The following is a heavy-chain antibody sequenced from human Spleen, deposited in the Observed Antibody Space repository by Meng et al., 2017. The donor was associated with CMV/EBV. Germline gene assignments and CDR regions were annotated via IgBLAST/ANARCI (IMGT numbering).Heavy chain of an antibody. CDR3: ARVKRAGSLHSPGPFDN. CDR2: IIPILGIA. D-gene: IGHD5-24*01. J-gene: IGHJ4*02. Sequence: SVKVSCKASVDTFNRYSITWVRQAPGQGLEWMGRIIPILGIADYPQKFQGRVKITADKGTSTAYMELSSLRSEDTAVYYCARVKRAGSLHSPGPFDNWGQGTLVTVSS. CDR1: VDTFNRYS. V-gene: IGHV1-69*02.